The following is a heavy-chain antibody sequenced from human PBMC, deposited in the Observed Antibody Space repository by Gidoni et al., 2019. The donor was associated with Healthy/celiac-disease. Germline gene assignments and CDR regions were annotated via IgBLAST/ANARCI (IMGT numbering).Heavy chain of an antibody. CDR3: ARDEDIVVVVAATTLDY. V-gene: IGHV3-30-3*01. CDR1: GFTASSYA. J-gene: IGHJ4*02. CDR2: ISYDGSNK. Sequence: QVQLVESGGGVVQPGRSLILSCAASGFTASSYAMHWVRQAPGKGLEWVAVISYDGSNKYYADSVKGRFTISRDNSKNTLYLQMNSLRAEDTAVYYCARDEDIVVVVAATTLDYWGQGTLVTVSS. D-gene: IGHD2-15*01.